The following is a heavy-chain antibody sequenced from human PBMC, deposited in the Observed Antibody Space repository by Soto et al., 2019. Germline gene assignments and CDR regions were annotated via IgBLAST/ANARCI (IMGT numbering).Heavy chain of an antibody. Sequence: ASVKVSCKASGYTFTSYGISWVRQAPGQGLEWMGWISAYNGNTNYAQKLQGRVTMTTDTSTSTAYMELRSLRSDDTAVYYCARDRSLWFGEMGGRNWFDPWGQGTLVTVSS. V-gene: IGHV1-18*01. CDR2: ISAYNGNT. D-gene: IGHD3-10*01. CDR3: ARDRSLWFGEMGGRNWFDP. J-gene: IGHJ5*02. CDR1: GYTFTSYG.